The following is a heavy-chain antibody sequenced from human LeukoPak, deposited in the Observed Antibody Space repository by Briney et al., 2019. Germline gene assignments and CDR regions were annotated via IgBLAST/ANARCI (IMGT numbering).Heavy chain of an antibody. D-gene: IGHD3-3*01. Sequence: PSETLSLTCAVYGGSFSGYYWSWIRQPPGKGLEWIGEINHSGSTNYNPSLKSRVTISVDTSKNQFSLKLSSVAAADTAVYYCARGHRITIFGVVIIVSNWFDPWGQGTLVTVSS. CDR3: ARGHRITIFGVVIIVSNWFDP. CDR1: GGSFSGYY. CDR2: INHSGST. J-gene: IGHJ5*02. V-gene: IGHV4-34*01.